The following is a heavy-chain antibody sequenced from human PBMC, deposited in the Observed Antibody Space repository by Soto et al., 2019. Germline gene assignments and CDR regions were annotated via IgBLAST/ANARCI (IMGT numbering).Heavy chain of an antibody. CDR2: IYPGDSDI. CDR1: GYSFTSHW. J-gene: IGHJ4*02. CDR3: ARDRDVYNWIDY. V-gene: IGHV5-51*01. Sequence: GESLKISCQGSGYSFTSHWIAWVRQMPGKGLELMGIIYPGDSDIRYSPSFQGQVTISADKSINTAYLQWNSLKASDTAMYYCARDRDVYNWIDYWGQGTLVTVAS. D-gene: IGHD1-1*01.